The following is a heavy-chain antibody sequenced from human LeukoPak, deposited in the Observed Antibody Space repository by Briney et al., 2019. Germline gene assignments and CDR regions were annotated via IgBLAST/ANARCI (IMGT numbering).Heavy chain of an antibody. Sequence: QPGGSLRLSCAASGFTFDDYAMHWVRQAPGKGLEWVSLISWFGDTTYYADSVKGRFTISRDNSKNSLYLEMNSLIAEDTALYYCTKDSRKLSIAALYDFDYWGQGTLLTVSS. CDR3: TKDSRKLSIAALYDFDY. J-gene: IGHJ4*02. D-gene: IGHD6-6*01. CDR2: ISWFGDTT. V-gene: IGHV3-43D*03. CDR1: GFTFDDYA.